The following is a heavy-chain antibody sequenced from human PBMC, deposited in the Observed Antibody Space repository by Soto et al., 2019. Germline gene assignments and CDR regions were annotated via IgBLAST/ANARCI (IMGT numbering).Heavy chain of an antibody. J-gene: IGHJ4*02. V-gene: IGHV4-30-4*01. Sequence: SETLSLTCTVSGGSINSDDYYWSWIRQPPGKGLEWIGYIYYSGSTYYNPSLKSRITISIDTSKNQFSLKLSSVTAADTAVYYCAREKYRHGLWYFDYWGQGALVTVYS. CDR2: IYYSGST. CDR1: GGSINSDDYY. CDR3: AREKYRHGLWYFDY. D-gene: IGHD1-1*01.